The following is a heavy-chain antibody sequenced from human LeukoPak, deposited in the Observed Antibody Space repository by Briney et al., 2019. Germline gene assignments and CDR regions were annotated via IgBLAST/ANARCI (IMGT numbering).Heavy chain of an antibody. D-gene: IGHD4-17*01. Sequence: GGSLRLSCAASGFTFSSHAMTWVRQAPGKGLEWVSGISSNGGSTYYADSVKGRFTISRDSSKNTLYLQMNSLRAEDTAVYYCAKYGPTVTTNAFDIWGQGTMVTVSS. CDR1: GFTFSSHA. CDR2: ISSNGGST. CDR3: AKYGPTVTTNAFDI. J-gene: IGHJ3*02. V-gene: IGHV3-23*01.